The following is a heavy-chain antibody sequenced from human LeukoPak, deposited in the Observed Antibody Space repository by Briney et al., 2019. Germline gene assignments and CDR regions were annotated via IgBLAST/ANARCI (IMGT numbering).Heavy chain of an antibody. CDR2: IYYSGST. CDR1: GGSISSSSYY. V-gene: IGHV4-39*01. J-gene: IGHJ4*02. D-gene: IGHD6-13*01. Sequence: SETLSLTCTVSGGSISSSSYYWGWIRQPPGKGLEWIGSIYYSGSTYYNPSLKSRVTISVDTSKNQFSLKLSSVTAADTAMYYCARHPAALNYWGQGTLVTVSS. CDR3: ARHPAALNY.